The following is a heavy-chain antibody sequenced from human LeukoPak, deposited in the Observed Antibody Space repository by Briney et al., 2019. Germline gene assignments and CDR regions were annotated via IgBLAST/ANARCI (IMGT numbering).Heavy chain of an antibody. J-gene: IGHJ4*02. Sequence: PSETLSLTCAVYGGSFSGYYWNWIRQPPGKGLEWIGEINHSGSTNYNPSLKSRVTISADTSKNQVSLTLSSVTAADTAVYYCARHPELYFFDYWGQGTLVTVSS. CDR2: INHSGST. CDR3: ARHPELYFFDY. V-gene: IGHV4-34*01. CDR1: GGSFSGYY. D-gene: IGHD3-10*01.